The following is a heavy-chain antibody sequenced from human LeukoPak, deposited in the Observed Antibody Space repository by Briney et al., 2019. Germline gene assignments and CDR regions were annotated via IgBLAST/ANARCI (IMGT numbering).Heavy chain of an antibody. CDR3: AKDHYYDSSGYYYFDY. V-gene: IGHV3-23*01. CDR2: ISGGGGST. J-gene: IGHJ4*02. Sequence: GGSLRLSCAASGFTFSSYAMSWVRQAPGKGLEWVSAISGGGGSTYYADSVKGRFTISRDNSKNTLYLQMNSLRAEDTAVYYCAKDHYYDSSGYYYFDYWGQGTLVTVSS. CDR1: GFTFSSYA. D-gene: IGHD3-22*01.